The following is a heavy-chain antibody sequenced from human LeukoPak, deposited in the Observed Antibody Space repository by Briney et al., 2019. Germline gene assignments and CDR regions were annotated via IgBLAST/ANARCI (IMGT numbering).Heavy chain of an antibody. J-gene: IGHJ6*02. CDR1: GFTVSSNY. D-gene: IGHD6-19*01. CDR3: ARAAPRDSSGWYGSYYYYYGMDV. V-gene: IGHV3-66*01. Sequence: GGSLRLSCAASGFTVSSNYMSWVRQAPGKGLEWVSVIYSGGSTYYADSVKGRFTISRDNSKNTLYLQMNSLRAEDTAVYYCARAAPRDSSGWYGSYYYYYGMDVWGQGTTVTVSS. CDR2: IYSGGST.